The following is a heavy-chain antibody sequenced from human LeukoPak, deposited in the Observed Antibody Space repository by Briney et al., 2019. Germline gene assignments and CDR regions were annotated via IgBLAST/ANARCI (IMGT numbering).Heavy chain of an antibody. D-gene: IGHD3-9*01. V-gene: IGHV3-64*01. Sequence: RSGGSLRLSCTASGFTFSSYSMNWVRQAPGKGLEYVSAISSNGGSTYYANSVKGRFTISRDNSKNTLYLQMGSLRAEDMAVYYCARDFGEGGYFDWLFDYWGQGTLVTVSS. CDR2: ISSNGGST. CDR3: ARDFGEGGYFDWLFDY. CDR1: GFTFSSYS. J-gene: IGHJ4*02.